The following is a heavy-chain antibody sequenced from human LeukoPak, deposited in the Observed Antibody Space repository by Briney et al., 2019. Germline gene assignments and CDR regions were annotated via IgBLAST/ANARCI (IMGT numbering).Heavy chain of an antibody. CDR3: ARAGRDYYYDSSGYAGHDY. V-gene: IGHV3-74*01. D-gene: IGHD3-22*01. CDR2: INSDGSST. Sequence: GGSLRLSCAASGFTFSSHWMNWVRQAPGKGLVWVSRINSDGSSTSYADSVKGRFTISRDNAKNTLYLQVNSLRAEDTAVYYCARAGRDYYYDSSGYAGHDYWGQGTLVTVSS. J-gene: IGHJ4*02. CDR1: GFTFSSHW.